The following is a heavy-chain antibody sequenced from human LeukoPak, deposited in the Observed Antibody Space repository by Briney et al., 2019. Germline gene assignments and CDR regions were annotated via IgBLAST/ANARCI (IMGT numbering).Heavy chain of an antibody. Sequence: GGSLRLSCAASGFTFSASWMHWVRRVPGKGLQWVSTISVSGDNTYYADSVKGRFTISRDNSKNTLYLQMNSLRADDTAIYYCAKRNSGGPYYFDYWGQGTLVTVSS. CDR1: GFTFSASW. CDR3: AKRNSGGPYYFDY. CDR2: ISVSGDNT. J-gene: IGHJ4*02. D-gene: IGHD3-10*01. V-gene: IGHV3-23*01.